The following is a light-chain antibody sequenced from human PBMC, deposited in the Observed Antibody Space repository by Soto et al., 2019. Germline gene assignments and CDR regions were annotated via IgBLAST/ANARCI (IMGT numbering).Light chain of an antibody. CDR2: GNS. CDR3: QSYDSSLSGSVV. V-gene: IGLV1-40*01. Sequence: QSALTQPPSVSGAPGQRVTISCNGSSSNIGAGYDVHWYQQLPGTAPKLLIYGNSNRPSGVPDRFSGSKSGTSASLAITGLQAEDEADYYCQSYDSSLSGSVVFGGGTKVTVL. CDR1: SSNIGAGYD. J-gene: IGLJ2*01.